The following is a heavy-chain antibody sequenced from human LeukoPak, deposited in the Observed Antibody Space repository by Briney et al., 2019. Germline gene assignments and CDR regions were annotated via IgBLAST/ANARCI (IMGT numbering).Heavy chain of an antibody. J-gene: IGHJ4*02. V-gene: IGHV4-61*02. CDR2: IYTSGST. CDR1: GGSISSGSYY. D-gene: IGHD3-16*01. CDR3: AGGLGESDY. Sequence: SETLSLTCTVSGGSISSGSYYWSWIRQPAGKGLEWIGRIYTSGSTNYNPSLKSRVTISVDTSKNQFSLKLSSVTAADTAVYYCAGGLGESDYWGQGTLVTVSP.